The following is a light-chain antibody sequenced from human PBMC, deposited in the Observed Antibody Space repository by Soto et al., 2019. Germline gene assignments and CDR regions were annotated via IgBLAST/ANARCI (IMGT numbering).Light chain of an antibody. CDR2: AAS. CDR3: QQSYTIT. CDR1: QSISTN. J-gene: IGKJ5*01. V-gene: IGKV1-39*01. Sequence: DIQMTQSPSSLSASVGDRVTITCRASQSISTNLNWYQQKPGKAPKLLIYAASSLQSGVSPRLSGSGSGTDFTLTISSLQPEDFATYYCQQSYTITFGQGTRLDIK.